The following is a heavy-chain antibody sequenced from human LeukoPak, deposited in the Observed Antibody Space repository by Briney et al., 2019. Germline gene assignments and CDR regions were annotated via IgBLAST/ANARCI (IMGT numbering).Heavy chain of an antibody. CDR1: GYTFTSYD. V-gene: IGHV1-8*03. J-gene: IGHJ3*02. CDR3: ARDQGTYYYDSSGNDAFDI. Sequence: RASVKVSCKASGYTFTSYDINWVRQATGQGLEWMGWMNPNSGNTGYAQKFQGRVTITRNTSISTAYMELSSLRSEDTAVYYCARDQGTYYYDSSGNDAFDIWGQGTMVTVSS. D-gene: IGHD3-22*01. CDR2: MNPNSGNT.